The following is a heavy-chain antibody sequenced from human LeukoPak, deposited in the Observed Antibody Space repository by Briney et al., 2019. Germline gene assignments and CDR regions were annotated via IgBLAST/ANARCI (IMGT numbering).Heavy chain of an antibody. CDR3: TSGLSVRRSNNTPVDY. CDR2: IRSKANSYAT. J-gene: IGHJ4*02. Sequence: GGSLRLSCTASGFTFSGSAMHWVRQASGKGLEWVGRIRSKANSYATVYAASVKGRFTISRDDSKNTAYLQMNSLKTEDTAVYYCTSGLSVRRSNNTPVDYWGQGTLVTVSS. D-gene: IGHD1-1*01. V-gene: IGHV3-73*01. CDR1: GFTFSGSA.